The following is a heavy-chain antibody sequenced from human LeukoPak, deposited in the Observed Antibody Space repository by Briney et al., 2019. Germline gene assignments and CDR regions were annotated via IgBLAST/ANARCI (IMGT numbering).Heavy chain of an antibody. J-gene: IGHJ6*03. V-gene: IGHV4-34*01. Sequence: SETLSLTCAVYGGSFSGYYWSWIRQPPGKGLEWIGEINHSGSTNYNPSLKSRVTISVDTSKNQFSLKLSSVTAADTAVYYCARGRGYIRYYYYMDVWDKGTTVTVSS. CDR1: GGSFSGYY. CDR2: INHSGST. D-gene: IGHD2-15*01. CDR3: ARGRGYIRYYYYMDV.